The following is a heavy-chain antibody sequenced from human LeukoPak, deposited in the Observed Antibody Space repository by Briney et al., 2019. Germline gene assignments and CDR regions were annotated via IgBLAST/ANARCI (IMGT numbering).Heavy chain of an antibody. D-gene: IGHD6-13*01. CDR2: IKSKTDGGTT. V-gene: IGHV3-15*01. CDR1: GFTFSNAW. Sequence: GGSLRLSCAASGFTFSNAWMSWVRQAPGKGLEWVGRIKSKTDGGTTDYAAPVKGRFTISRDDSKNTLYLQMNSLKTEDTAVYYCTTEGGSSSSWGEHYFDYWGQGTLVTVSS. CDR3: TTEGGSSSSWGEHYFDY. J-gene: IGHJ4*02.